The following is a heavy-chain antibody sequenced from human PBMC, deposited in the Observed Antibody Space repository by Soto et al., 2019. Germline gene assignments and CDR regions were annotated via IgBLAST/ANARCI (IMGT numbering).Heavy chain of an antibody. CDR3: ARAPMVLSRSYFDS. Sequence: SETLSLTCTVSGGSISNFYWSWIRQPPGKGLEWIGYISYSGNTNYNPSLTSRVSISVDTSKNQLSLNLTSVTAADTAVYYCARAPMVLSRSYFDSWGQGTPVTVSS. CDR2: ISYSGNT. J-gene: IGHJ4*02. D-gene: IGHD2-8*01. CDR1: GGSISNFY. V-gene: IGHV4-59*01.